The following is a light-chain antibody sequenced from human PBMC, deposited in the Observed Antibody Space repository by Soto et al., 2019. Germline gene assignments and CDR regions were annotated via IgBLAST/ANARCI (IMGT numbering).Light chain of an antibody. CDR1: QSISIF. CDR2: AAS. CDR3: QQTYSTPRIT. Sequence: DVQMTQSPSSLSASVGDRVTITCRASQSISIFLNWYQQKPGKAPKLLIYAASSLQSGVPSRFSGGGSGTDFTLTISSLQPEDFATYYCQQTYSTPRITFGQGTLLEI. J-gene: IGKJ5*01. V-gene: IGKV1-39*01.